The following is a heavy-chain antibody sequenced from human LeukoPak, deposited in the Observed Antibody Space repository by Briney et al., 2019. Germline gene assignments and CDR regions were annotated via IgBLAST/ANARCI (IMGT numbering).Heavy chain of an antibody. CDR3: ARLQLRSYYYMDV. Sequence: SETLSLTCTVSGGSISSYYWSWIRQPPGKGLEWIGYIYYSGSTNYNPSLKSRVTISVDTSKNQFSLKLSSVTAADTAAYYCARLQLRSYYYMDVWGKGTTVTVSS. V-gene: IGHV4-59*01. CDR2: IYYSGST. J-gene: IGHJ6*03. CDR1: GGSISSYY. D-gene: IGHD5-18*01.